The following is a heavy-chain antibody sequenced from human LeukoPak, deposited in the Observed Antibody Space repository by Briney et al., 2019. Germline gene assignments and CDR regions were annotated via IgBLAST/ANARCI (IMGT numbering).Heavy chain of an antibody. CDR2: ISGSGGST. CDR1: GFSFSSYA. CDR3: FVTYPDYYFDY. Sequence: GGSLRLSCAASGFSFSSYAMSWVRQAPGRGLEWVSEISGSGGSTYYADSVKGRFTISRDNSKNTLFLQMNSLRAEDTAIYYCFVTYPDYYFDYWGQGTLVTVSS. V-gene: IGHV3-23*01. J-gene: IGHJ4*02. D-gene: IGHD1-14*01.